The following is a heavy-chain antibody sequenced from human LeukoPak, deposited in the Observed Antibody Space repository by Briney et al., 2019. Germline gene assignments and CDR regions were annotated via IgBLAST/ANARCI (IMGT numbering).Heavy chain of an antibody. V-gene: IGHV4-34*01. CDR2: INHSGST. Sequence: SETLSLTCAVYGGSFSGYYWSWIRQPPGKGLEWIGEINHSGSTNYNPSLKSRVTISVDTSKNQFSLKLSSVTAADTAVYYCARSSAWIQLWNPFDYWGQGTLVTVYS. J-gene: IGHJ4*02. CDR1: GGSFSGYY. CDR3: ARSSAWIQLWNPFDY. D-gene: IGHD5-18*01.